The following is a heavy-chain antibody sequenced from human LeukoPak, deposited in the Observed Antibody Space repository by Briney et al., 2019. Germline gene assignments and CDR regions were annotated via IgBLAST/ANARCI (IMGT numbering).Heavy chain of an antibody. J-gene: IGHJ1*01. CDR1: GFNYSSYT. CDR2: ISSSSSYI. Sequence: GGSLRLSCAASGFNYSSYTMNWVRQAPGKGLEWVSSISSSSSYIYYADSVKGRFTISRDNAKNSLYLQMNSLRAEDTAVYYCARGIAVGNFQHWGQGTLVTVSS. D-gene: IGHD6-19*01. CDR3: ARGIAVGNFQH. V-gene: IGHV3-21*01.